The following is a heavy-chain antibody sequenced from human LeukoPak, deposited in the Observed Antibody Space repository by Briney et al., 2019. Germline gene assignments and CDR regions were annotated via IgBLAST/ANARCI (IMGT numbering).Heavy chain of an antibody. V-gene: IGHV4-61*08. J-gene: IGHJ5*01. CDR2: IYYSGST. CDR3: ARNHGGWFDS. D-gene: IGHD4-23*01. CDR1: GGSISSGGYY. Sequence: SETLSLTCTVSGGSISSGGYYWGWIRQPPGKGLEWIGYIYYSGSTKYNPSLKSRVTISVDTSKNQFTLELSSVTAADTAVYYCARNHGGWFDSWGQGTLVTVSS.